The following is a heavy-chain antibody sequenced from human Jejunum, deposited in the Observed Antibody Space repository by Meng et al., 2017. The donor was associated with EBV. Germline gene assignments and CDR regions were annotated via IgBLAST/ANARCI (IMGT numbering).Heavy chain of an antibody. CDR1: GFTLSTYW. D-gene: IGHD3-9*01. V-gene: IGHV3-74*01. Sequence: LGGYGGGLVQPGESLRLSVSASGFTLSTYWMHWVRQAPGKGLVWVSRISSDGRSITYADSVKGRFTISRDNAKNTLYLQMNSLKTEDTAIYYCTSVFDRWFELNWGQGTLVTVSS. CDR2: ISSDGRSI. J-gene: IGHJ1*01. CDR3: TSVFDRWFELN.